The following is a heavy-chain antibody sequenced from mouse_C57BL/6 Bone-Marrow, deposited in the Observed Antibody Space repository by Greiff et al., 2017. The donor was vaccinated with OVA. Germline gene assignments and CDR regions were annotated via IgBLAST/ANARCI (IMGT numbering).Heavy chain of an antibody. CDR1: GYTFTSYW. CDR3: ARSGWLLFDY. CDR2: IHPNSGST. V-gene: IGHV1-64*01. D-gene: IGHD2-3*01. Sequence: VQLQQSGAELVKPGASVKLSCKASGYTFTSYWMHWVKQRPGQGLEWIGMIHPNSGSTNYNEKFKSKATLTVDKSSSTAYMQLSSLTSEDSAVYYCARSGWLLFDYWGQGTTLTVSS. J-gene: IGHJ2*01.